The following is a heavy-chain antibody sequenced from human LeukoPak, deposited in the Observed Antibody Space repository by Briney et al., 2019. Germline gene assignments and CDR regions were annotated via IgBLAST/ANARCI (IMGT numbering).Heavy chain of an antibody. CDR3: ARVGDRRFLAF. V-gene: IGHV3-7*01. J-gene: IGHJ6*04. CDR2: IKQGGSEN. D-gene: IGHD3-3*01. Sequence: GGSLRLSCAASGFIFSSYWMTWVRQAPGKGLEWVANIKQGGSENSYVDSVKGRFTISRDNAKNSLYLQMNSLRAEDTAVYYCARVGDRRFLAFWGKGTTVTVSS. CDR1: GFIFSSYW.